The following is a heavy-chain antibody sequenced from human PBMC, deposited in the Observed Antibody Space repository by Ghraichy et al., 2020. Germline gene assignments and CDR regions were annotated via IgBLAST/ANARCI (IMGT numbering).Heavy chain of an antibody. D-gene: IGHD1-26*01. CDR1: GGSISSYY. V-gene: IGHV4-59*01. J-gene: IGHJ5*02. Sequence: SETLSLTCTVSGGSISSYYWSWIRQPPGKGLEWIGYIYYSGSTNYNPSLKSRVTISVDTSKNQFSLKLSSVTAADTAVYYCARATTVLLDPWGQGTLVTVSS. CDR2: IYYSGST. CDR3: ARATTVLLDP.